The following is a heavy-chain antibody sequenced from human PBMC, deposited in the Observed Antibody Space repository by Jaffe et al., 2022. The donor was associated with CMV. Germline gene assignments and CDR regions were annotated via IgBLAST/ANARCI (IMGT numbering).Heavy chain of an antibody. V-gene: IGHV4-34*01. CDR2: INHSGST. D-gene: IGHD6-13*01. CDR1: GGSFSGYY. CDR3: ARRGLYSSSWLGY. Sequence: QVQLQQWGAGLLKPSETLSLTCAVYGGSFSGYYWSWIRQPPGKGLEWIGEINHSGSTNYNPSLKSRVTISVDTSKNQFSLKLSSVTAADTAVYYCARRGLYSSSWLGYWGQGTLVTVSS. J-gene: IGHJ4*02.